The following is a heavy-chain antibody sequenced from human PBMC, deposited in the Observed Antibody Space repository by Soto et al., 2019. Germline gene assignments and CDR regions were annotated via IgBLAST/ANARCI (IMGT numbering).Heavy chain of an antibody. CDR2: ISVSGSIK. V-gene: IGHV3-48*02. CDR1: GFTFSSYS. J-gene: IGHJ4*01. CDR3: ARAQFHYDPNHPYCFDF. D-gene: IGHD3-22*01. Sequence: EVQLVESGGGLVQPGTSLRLSCAASGFTFSSYSMNWVRRAPGKGLEWGSFISVSGSIKYYADSVRGRFTISRDNAKDSLFLEMNSLTDEDSAVYYCARAQFHYDPNHPYCFDFWGQGTQVAVSA.